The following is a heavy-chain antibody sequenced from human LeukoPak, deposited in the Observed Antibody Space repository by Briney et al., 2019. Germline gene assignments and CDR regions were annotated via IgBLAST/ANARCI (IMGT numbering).Heavy chain of an antibody. CDR3: AKALVAARPRYYYYYGMDV. Sequence: GGSLRLSCAASGFTFSSYAMSWVRQAPGKGLEWVSAISGSGGSTYYADSVKGRFTISRDNSKNTLYLQMNSLRAEDTAVYCCAKALVAARPRYYYYYGMDVWGQGTTVTVSS. CDR2: ISGSGGST. V-gene: IGHV3-23*01. D-gene: IGHD6-6*01. CDR1: GFTFSSYA. J-gene: IGHJ6*02.